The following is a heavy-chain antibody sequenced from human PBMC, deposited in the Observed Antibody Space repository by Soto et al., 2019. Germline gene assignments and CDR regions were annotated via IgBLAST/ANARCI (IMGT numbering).Heavy chain of an antibody. V-gene: IGHV3-13*01. CDR2: IGAAGDT. D-gene: IGHD4-17*01. Sequence: GGSLRLSCAASGFTFSSYDMHWVRQATGRGLEWVSAIGAAGDTSYPGSVKGRFTISRENAKNSLYLQMNSLRAGDTAVYYCARGPYGDSYFDYWGQGTLVTVSS. CDR3: ARGPYGDSYFDY. J-gene: IGHJ4*02. CDR1: GFTFSSYD.